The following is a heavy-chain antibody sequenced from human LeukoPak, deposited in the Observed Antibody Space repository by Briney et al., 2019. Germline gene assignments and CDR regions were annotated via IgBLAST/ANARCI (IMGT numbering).Heavy chain of an antibody. CDR1: GFTFSSYT. CDR2: ISSDSSYI. Sequence: GGSLRLSCAASGFTFSSYTINWLRQAPGKGLEWVSSISSDSSYIYYADSVKGRFTISRDNAKNSLYLQVHSLRAEDTAVYYCAREISSGWYYFDYWGQGTLVTVSS. CDR3: AREISSGWYYFDY. J-gene: IGHJ4*02. D-gene: IGHD6-19*01. V-gene: IGHV3-21*01.